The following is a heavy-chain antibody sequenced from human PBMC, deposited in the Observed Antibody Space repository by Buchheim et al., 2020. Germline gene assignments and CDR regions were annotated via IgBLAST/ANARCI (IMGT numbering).Heavy chain of an antibody. CDR1: GESFSAYY. Sequence: QVRLQQWGAGLLKPSETLSLTCAVFGESFSAYYWSWIRQPPGKGLEWIGEINHSGSTNYNPSLKSRVTISVDTSKNQFSLKLSSVTAADTAVYYCARMYSGSYYLRGWFDPWGQGTL. V-gene: IGHV4-34*01. CDR2: INHSGST. D-gene: IGHD1-26*01. CDR3: ARMYSGSYYLRGWFDP. J-gene: IGHJ5*02.